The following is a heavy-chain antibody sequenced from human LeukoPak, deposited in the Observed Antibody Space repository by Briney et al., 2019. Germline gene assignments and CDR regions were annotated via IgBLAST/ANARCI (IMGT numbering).Heavy chain of an antibody. CDR1: GGSISNGVYY. D-gene: IGHD2-15*01. CDR2: IYYSGST. V-gene: IGHV4-31*03. J-gene: IGHJ4*02. CDR3: ARDLGGGSFDF. Sequence: PSETLSLTCTVSGGSISNGVYYWSRIRQHPGKGLEWIGYIYYSGSTYYSPSLKSRLTMSVDTSKNQFSLKLSSVTAADTAVYYCARDLGGGSFDFWGQGTLVTVSS.